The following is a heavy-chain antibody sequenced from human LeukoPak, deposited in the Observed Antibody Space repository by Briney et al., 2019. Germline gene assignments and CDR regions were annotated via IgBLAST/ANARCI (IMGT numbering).Heavy chain of an antibody. Sequence: GGSLRLSCAASGFTFSSYAMRWVRQAPGKGLEWVAIISYDGGIKYYADSVKGRFTFSRDNSKNSVYLQMSSLRAEDTAVYYCARDSTYYYDSGSSGPHYFDFWGQGTLVTVSS. V-gene: IGHV3-30*03. CDR2: ISYDGGIK. D-gene: IGHD3-10*01. CDR3: ARDSTYYYDSGSSGPHYFDF. J-gene: IGHJ4*02. CDR1: GFTFSSYA.